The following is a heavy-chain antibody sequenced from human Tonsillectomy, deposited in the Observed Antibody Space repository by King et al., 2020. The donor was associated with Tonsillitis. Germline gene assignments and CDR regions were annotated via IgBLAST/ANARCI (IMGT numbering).Heavy chain of an antibody. D-gene: IGHD4-23*01. CDR3: AGWTLGNGFDY. V-gene: IGHV5-51*01. J-gene: IGHJ4*02. Sequence: VQLVQSRAEVKKPGESLKISCKGSGNRFTSHWIAWVRQMPGKGLEWVGIIHPRDSDTRYSPSFQGQVTISADKSISTAYLQWSSLKASDTAMYYCAGWTLGNGFDYWGQGTLVTVSS. CDR1: GNRFTSHW. CDR2: IHPRDSDT.